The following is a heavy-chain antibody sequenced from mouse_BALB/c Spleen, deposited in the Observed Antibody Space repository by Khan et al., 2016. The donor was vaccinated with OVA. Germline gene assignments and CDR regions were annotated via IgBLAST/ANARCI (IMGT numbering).Heavy chain of an antibody. V-gene: IGHV1-77*01. CDR1: GYSFTDYY. CDR2: ISPGSGDT. J-gene: IGHJ3*01. CDR3: ARRNYFGYTFAY. D-gene: IGHD1-2*01. Sequence: QVQLQQPGAELARPGASVKLSCKASGYSFTDYYINWVKQRTGQGLEWIGDISPGSGDTYYNEKFKGKATLTADKSSSTAYMQLSSLTSEASAVYFCARRNYFGYTFAYWGQGTLVTVSA.